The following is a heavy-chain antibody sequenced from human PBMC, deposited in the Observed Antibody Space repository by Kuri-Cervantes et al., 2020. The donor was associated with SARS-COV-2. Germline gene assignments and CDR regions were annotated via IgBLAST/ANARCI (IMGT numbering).Heavy chain of an antibody. J-gene: IGHJ6*03. D-gene: IGHD2-2*01. CDR2: GGGGGGG. V-gene: IGHV2-70*12. CDR1: GFSLSTSGMC. CDR3: AHSTNYYYYMDV. Sequence: SGPTLVKPTQTLTLTCTFSGFSLSTSGMCVSWIRQPPGKALEWLARGGGGGGGGGGGGGETRLTISKDTSKNQVVLTMTNMDPVDTATYYCAHSTNYYYYMDVWGKGTTVTVSS.